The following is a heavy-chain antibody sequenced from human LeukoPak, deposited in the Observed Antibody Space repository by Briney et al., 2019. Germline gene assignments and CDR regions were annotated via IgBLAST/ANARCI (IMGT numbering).Heavy chain of an antibody. CDR2: ISGDGGST. V-gene: IGHV3-43*02. Sequence: PGGSLRLSCAASGFSFDDYAMLWVREGPGKGLEWVSLISGDGGSTYYGDSVKGSFTISRDNSKNSLYLEMNSLRIEDTGLYYCAKDKGDGEYVDYWCQGTLVTVSS. J-gene: IGHJ4*02. D-gene: IGHD5-24*01. CDR1: GFSFDDYA. CDR3: AKDKGDGEYVDY.